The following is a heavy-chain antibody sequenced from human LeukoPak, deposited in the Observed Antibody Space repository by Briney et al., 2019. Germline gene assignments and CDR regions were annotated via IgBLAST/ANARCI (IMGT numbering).Heavy chain of an antibody. CDR1: GGSISSGDYY. CDR2: IYYSGST. J-gene: IGHJ5*02. CDR3: ARALYRSKGWFDP. V-gene: IGHV4-30-4*01. D-gene: IGHD2-2*01. Sequence: SETLPLTCTVSGGSISSGDYYWSWIRQPPGKGLEWIGYIYYSGSTYYNPSLKSRVTISVDTSKNQFSLKLSSVTAADTAVYYCARALYRSKGWFDPWGQGTLVTVSS.